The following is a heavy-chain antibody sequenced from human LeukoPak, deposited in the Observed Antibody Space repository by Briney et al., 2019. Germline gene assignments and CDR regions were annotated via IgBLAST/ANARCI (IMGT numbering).Heavy chain of an antibody. V-gene: IGHV1-2*02. CDR1: EYTFTGYY. J-gene: IGHJ4*02. CDR2: INPNSGGT. Sequence: ASVKVVCNSSEYTFTGYYINWGRQAPGQKHEWMGWINPNSGGTNYAQKFQGRVTMTRGTSISTAYMELSRLRSDDTAVYYCARGFGGVIDVIDYWGQGTLVTVSS. CDR3: ARGFGGVIDVIDY. D-gene: IGHD3-16*02.